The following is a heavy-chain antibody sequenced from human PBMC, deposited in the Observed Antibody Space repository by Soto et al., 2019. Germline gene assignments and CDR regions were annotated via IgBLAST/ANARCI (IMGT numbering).Heavy chain of an antibody. V-gene: IGHV4-31*03. CDR1: GASLSSGDYF. J-gene: IGHJ4*02. Sequence: SETLSLTCTVSGASLSSGDYFWSWVRQHPGKGLEWVGYIRYTGNTYYNPSLEGRVTISVDTSKNQFSLRLNSVTAADTAVYYCARPRYCTSTTCLDFDYWRLGTLVPVSS. D-gene: IGHD2-2*01. CDR2: IRYTGNT. CDR3: ARPRYCTSTTCLDFDY.